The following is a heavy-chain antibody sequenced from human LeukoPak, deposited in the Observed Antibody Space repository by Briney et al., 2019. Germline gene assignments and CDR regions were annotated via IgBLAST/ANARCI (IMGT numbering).Heavy chain of an antibody. J-gene: IGHJ4*02. CDR1: GGSLRSSSYY. CDR3: ARHADSGFGELAFDY. Sequence: PSDTLSLTCAVSGGSLRSSSYYWGWIRQPPGKGLEWIGSIYYSGSTYHNPSLKSRVTISVDTSKNQFSLKLTSVTAADAAVYYCARHADSGFGELAFDYWGQGTLVTVSS. V-gene: IGHV4-39*01. D-gene: IGHD3-10*01. CDR2: IYYSGST.